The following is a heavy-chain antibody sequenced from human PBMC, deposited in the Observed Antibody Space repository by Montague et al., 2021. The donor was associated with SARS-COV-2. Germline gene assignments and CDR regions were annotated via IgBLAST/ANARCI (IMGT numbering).Heavy chain of an antibody. J-gene: IGHJ6*02. CDR3: TSGREGNYNVMDV. CDR2: TYYRSKWYN. CDR1: GDSVSSNSAT. V-gene: IGHV6-1*01. D-gene: IGHD1-1*01. Sequence: CAISGDSVSSNSATWNWVRQSSSRGLEWLGRTYYRSKWYNDYAVSVRGRVTINPDTSKNQFSLQLNSVTPEDTAIYYCTSGREGNYNVMDVWGQGTLVTVSS.